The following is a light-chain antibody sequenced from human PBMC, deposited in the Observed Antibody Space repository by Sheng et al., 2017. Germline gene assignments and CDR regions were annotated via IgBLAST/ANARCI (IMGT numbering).Light chain of an antibody. J-gene: IGLJ2*01. CDR1: SSDVGAYNF. V-gene: IGLV2-14*03. Sequence: QSALTQPASMSGSPGQSITISCTGTSSDVGAYNFVSWYQQHPGKAPKVMIYDVSNRPSGVFNRFSGSKSGNTASLTISGLQAEDEADYYCSSYTRSNTIVFGGGTKLTVL. CDR3: SSYTRSNTIV. CDR2: DVS.